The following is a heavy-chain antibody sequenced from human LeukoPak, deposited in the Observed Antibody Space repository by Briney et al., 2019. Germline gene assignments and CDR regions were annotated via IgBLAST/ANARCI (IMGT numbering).Heavy chain of an antibody. CDR1: GGSFSGYY. V-gene: IGHV4-34*01. Sequence: SETLSLTCAVYGGSFSGYYRSWIRQPPGKGLEWIGEINHSGSTNYNPSLKSRVAISVDTSKNQFSLKLSSVTAADTAVYYCARDWGYSSSPHGMDVWGQGTTVTVSS. D-gene: IGHD6-13*01. J-gene: IGHJ6*02. CDR3: ARDWGYSSSPHGMDV. CDR2: INHSGST.